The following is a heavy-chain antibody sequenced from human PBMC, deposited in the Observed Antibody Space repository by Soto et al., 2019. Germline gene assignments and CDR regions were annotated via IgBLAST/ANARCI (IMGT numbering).Heavy chain of an antibody. CDR2: ISGSGGST. J-gene: IGHJ4*02. Sequence: EVQLLESGGGLVQPGGSLRLSCAASGFTFSSYAMSWVRQAPGKGLEWVSAISGSGGSTYYADSVKGRFTISRDNSKNTLYLQMYSLRAEDTAVYYCAKQNGYGGNSELEYWGQGTLVTVSS. D-gene: IGHD2-21*02. V-gene: IGHV3-23*01. CDR3: AKQNGYGGNSELEY. CDR1: GFTFSSYA.